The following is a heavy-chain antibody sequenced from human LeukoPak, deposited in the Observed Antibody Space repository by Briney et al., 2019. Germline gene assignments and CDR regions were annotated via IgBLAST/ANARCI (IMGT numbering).Heavy chain of an antibody. CDR2: INPNSGGT. D-gene: IGHD3-3*01. CDR3: ARGQYYDFWSGYYYSPHFDY. J-gene: IGHJ4*02. CDR1: GYTFTGYN. Sequence: ASVKVSCKASGYTFTGYNIHWVRQAHGQGLEWMGWINPNSGGTNYAQKFQGRVTMTRDTSISTAYMGLNRLRSDDTAVYYCARGQYYDFWSGYYYSPHFDYWGQGTLVTVSS. V-gene: IGHV1-2*02.